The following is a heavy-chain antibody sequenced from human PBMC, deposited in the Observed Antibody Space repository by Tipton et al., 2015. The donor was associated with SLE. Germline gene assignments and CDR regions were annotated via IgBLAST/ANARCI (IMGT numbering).Heavy chain of an antibody. CDR2: INWNGGST. D-gene: IGHD3-3*01. CDR3: ARDKELEWDALDI. J-gene: IGHJ3*02. Sequence: SLRLSCAASGFTFDDYAMSWVRQAPGKGLEWVSGINWNGGSTSYADSVKGRFIISRDNAKKSLYLQMNSLRAEDTALYYCARDKELEWDALDIWGRGTMVTVSS. CDR1: GFTFDDYA. V-gene: IGHV3-20*04.